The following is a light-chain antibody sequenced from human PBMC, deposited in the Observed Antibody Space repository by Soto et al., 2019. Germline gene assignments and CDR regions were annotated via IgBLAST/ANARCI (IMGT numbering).Light chain of an antibody. V-gene: IGLV1-40*01. CDR3: QSYDNSLNGYV. CDR1: TSNIGASYD. CDR2: RDT. Sequence: QSVLTQPPSVSGAPGQRVTISCTGSTSNIGASYDVHWYQQFPGAAPKLLIYRDTHRPSGIPNRFSGSKSGTSAYLAIFGLQPGDEAGYYCQSYDNSLNGYVFGTGTKLTVL. J-gene: IGLJ1*01.